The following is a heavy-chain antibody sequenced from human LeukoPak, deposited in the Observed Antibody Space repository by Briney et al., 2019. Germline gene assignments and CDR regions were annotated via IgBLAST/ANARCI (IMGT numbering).Heavy chain of an antibody. D-gene: IGHD3-10*01. CDR3: AKQRRAVWFGAATDDY. Sequence: PSETLSLTCTVSGGSISSSSYYWGWIRQPPGKGLEWIGSIYYSGSTYYNPSLKSRVTISVDTSKNQFSLKLSSVTAADTAVYFCAKQRRAVWFGAATDDYWGQGILVTVSS. J-gene: IGHJ4*02. CDR1: GGSISSSSYY. CDR2: IYYSGST. V-gene: IGHV4-39*01.